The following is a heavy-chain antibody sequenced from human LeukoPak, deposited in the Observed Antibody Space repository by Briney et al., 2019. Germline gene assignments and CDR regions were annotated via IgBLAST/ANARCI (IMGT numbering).Heavy chain of an antibody. V-gene: IGHV4-39*01. CDR2: IYYSGST. CDR3: ARQSSTSCYIDY. Sequence: PSETLSLTCTVSGGSISSSSYYWGWIRQPPGKGLEWIGSIYYSGSTFYNPSLKSRVTISVDTSKNQFSLKLSSVTAADTAVYFCARQSSTSCYIDYWGQGTLVAVSS. CDR1: GGSISSSSYY. J-gene: IGHJ4*02. D-gene: IGHD2-2*02.